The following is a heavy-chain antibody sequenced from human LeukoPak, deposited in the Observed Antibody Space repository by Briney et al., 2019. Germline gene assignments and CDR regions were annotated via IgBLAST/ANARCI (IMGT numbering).Heavy chain of an antibody. J-gene: IGHJ4*02. D-gene: IGHD6-19*01. Sequence: ASVKVSCKASGGTFNSYAISWVRQAAGQGLEWMGRIIPILGIANYAQKFQGRVTMTADKSTSTAYMELSSLKSEDTAVYYCATTGDSSGWYYFDYWGQGTLVTVSS. CDR1: GGTFNSYA. CDR2: IIPILGIA. CDR3: ATTGDSSGWYYFDY. V-gene: IGHV1-69*04.